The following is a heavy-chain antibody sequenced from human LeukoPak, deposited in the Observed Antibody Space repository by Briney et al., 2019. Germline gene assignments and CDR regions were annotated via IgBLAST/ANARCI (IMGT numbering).Heavy chain of an antibody. CDR1: GLTFSTYW. D-gene: IGHD6-13*01. V-gene: IGHV3-74*01. Sequence: GGSLRLSCAASGLTFSTYWMHWVRHAPGKGLVWVSRINGDGSLSYADSVKGRFTISRDNTKNMLYLQMNSLRAEDTAVYYCAGGASSTVHYWGQGTLVTVSS. CDR2: INGDGSL. CDR3: AGGASSTVHY. J-gene: IGHJ4*02.